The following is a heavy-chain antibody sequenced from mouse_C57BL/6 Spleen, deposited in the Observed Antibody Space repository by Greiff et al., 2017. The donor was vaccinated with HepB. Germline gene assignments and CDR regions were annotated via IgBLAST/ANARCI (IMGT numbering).Heavy chain of an antibody. J-gene: IGHJ4*01. CDR2: IDPEDGET. D-gene: IGHD2-1*01. Sequence: VQLQQSGAELVKPGASVKLSCTASGFNIKDYYMHWVKQRTEQGLEWIGRIDPEDGETKYAPKFQGKATITADTSSNTAYLQLSSLTSEDPAVYYCASSAYGNYVYYAMDYWGQGTSVTVSS. CDR3: ASSAYGNYVYYAMDY. V-gene: IGHV14-2*01. CDR1: GFNIKDYY.